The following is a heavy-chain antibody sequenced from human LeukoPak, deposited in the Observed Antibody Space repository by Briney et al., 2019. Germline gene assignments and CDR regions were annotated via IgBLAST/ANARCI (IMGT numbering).Heavy chain of an antibody. J-gene: IGHJ6*03. CDR2: VDPEDGES. Sequence: GASVKVSCKASGYTFTDYYIHWVQQAPEKGLEWMGSVDPEDGESIYAEKFQGRVIITADTSINTAYMELSSLRSEDTAVYYCAKDGRIFGVVIMSHYYYYMDVWGKGTTVTVSS. CDR3: AKDGRIFGVVIMSHYYYYMDV. D-gene: IGHD3-3*01. V-gene: IGHV1-69-2*01. CDR1: GYTFTDYY.